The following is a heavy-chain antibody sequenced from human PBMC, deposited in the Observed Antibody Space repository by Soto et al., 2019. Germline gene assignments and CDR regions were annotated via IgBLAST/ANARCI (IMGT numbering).Heavy chain of an antibody. J-gene: IGHJ5*02. Sequence: QVQLVQSGAEVKKPGSSVKVSCKASGGNFTSYAISWVRQAPGQGLEFMGGIVPLFGTTNYAHKFRGRVTITADESTSTVYMEMSSLRCENTAVYYCANASSRSWYNRFDPWGQGTLVTVST. CDR2: IVPLFGTT. V-gene: IGHV1-69*01. CDR3: ANASSRSWYNRFDP. D-gene: IGHD6-13*01. CDR1: GGNFTSYA.